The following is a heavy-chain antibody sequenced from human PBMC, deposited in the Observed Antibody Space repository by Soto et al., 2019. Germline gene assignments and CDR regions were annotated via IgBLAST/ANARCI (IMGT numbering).Heavy chain of an antibody. CDR1: GFSLSTSGVG. CDR3: AHYRYTLYYFDY. V-gene: IGHV2-5*02. CDR2: IYWDDDK. J-gene: IGHJ4*02. D-gene: IGHD2-2*02. Sequence: SGPTLVNPTQTLTLTCTFSGFSLSTSGVGVGWIRQPPGKALEWLALIYWDDDKRYSPSLKGRLTITKDTSKNQVVLTMTNMDPVDTATYYCAHYRYTLYYFDYWGQGTLVTVSS.